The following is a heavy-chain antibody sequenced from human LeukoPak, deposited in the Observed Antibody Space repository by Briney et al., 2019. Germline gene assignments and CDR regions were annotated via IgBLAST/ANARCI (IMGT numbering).Heavy chain of an antibody. CDR1: GFTFSSYG. V-gene: IGHV3-30*02. D-gene: IGHD3-22*01. CDR2: IRYDGSNK. CDR3: TKAPYDDDFYDSSGYHGGEFDY. J-gene: IGHJ4*02. Sequence: QPGESLRLSCAASGFTFSSYGMHWVRQAPGKGLEWVAFIRYDGSNKYYADSVKGRFTISRDNSKNTLYLQLNSLRAEDTALYYCTKAPYDDDFYDSSGYHGGEFDYWGQGTLVTVSS.